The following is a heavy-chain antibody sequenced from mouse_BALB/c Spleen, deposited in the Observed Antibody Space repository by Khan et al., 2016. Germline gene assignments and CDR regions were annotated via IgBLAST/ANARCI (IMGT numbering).Heavy chain of an antibody. Sequence: EVKLLESGGGLVQPGGSLKLSCAASGFDFSRYWMSWVRQAPGKGLEWIGEINPDSSTINYTPSLKDKFIISRDNAIHQLYLQMSKVRSEDTALDYWARLHYSGNMIYGGQGTTLTVSS. V-gene: IGHV4-1*02. CDR2: INPDSSTI. CDR3: ARLHYSGNMIY. D-gene: IGHD1-2*01. CDR1: GFDFSRYW. J-gene: IGHJ2*01.